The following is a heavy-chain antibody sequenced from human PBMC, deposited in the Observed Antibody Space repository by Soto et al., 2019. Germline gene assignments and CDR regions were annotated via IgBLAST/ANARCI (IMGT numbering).Heavy chain of an antibody. CDR3: ARGSVWFGEYLYYYCMDV. CDR1: GGSFSGYY. CDR2: INHSGST. D-gene: IGHD3-10*01. J-gene: IGHJ6*02. V-gene: IGHV4-34*01. Sequence: NPSETLSLTCAVYGGSFSGYYWTWIRQPPGKGLEWIGEINHSGSTNYNPSLKSRVTISVDTSKNQFSLKLSSVTAADTAVYYCARGSVWFGEYLYYYCMDVWGQGTTVTVS.